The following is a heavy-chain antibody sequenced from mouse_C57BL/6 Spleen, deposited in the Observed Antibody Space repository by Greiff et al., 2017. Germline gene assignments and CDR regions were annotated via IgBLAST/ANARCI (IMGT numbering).Heavy chain of an antibody. D-gene: IGHD2-12*01. CDR2: IDPSDSYT. CDR3: AREGLLY. Sequence: VQLQQSGAELVMPGASVKLSCKASGYTFTSYWMHWVKQRPGQGLAWIGEIDPSDSYTNYNQKFKGKSTLTVDKSSSTAYMQLSSLTSEDSAVYYCAREGLLYWGQGTTLTVSS. J-gene: IGHJ2*01. CDR1: GYTFTSYW. V-gene: IGHV1-69*01.